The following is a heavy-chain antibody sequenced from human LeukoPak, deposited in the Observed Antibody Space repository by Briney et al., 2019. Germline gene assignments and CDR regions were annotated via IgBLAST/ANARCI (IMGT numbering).Heavy chain of an antibody. Sequence: PSETLSLTCTVPGGSISSYYWSWIRQPPGKGLEWIGYIYYSGSTNYNPSLKSRVTISVDTSKNQFSLKLSSVTAADTAVYYCARQISEMAIDAFDIWGRGTMVTVSS. CDR3: ARQISEMAIDAFDI. V-gene: IGHV4-59*08. CDR1: GGSISSYY. D-gene: IGHD5-24*01. CDR2: IYYSGST. J-gene: IGHJ3*02.